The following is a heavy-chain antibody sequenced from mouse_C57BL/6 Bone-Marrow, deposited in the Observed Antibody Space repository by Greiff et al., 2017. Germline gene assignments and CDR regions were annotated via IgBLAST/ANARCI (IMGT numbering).Heavy chain of an antibody. CDR3: AREGYSGDFDY. V-gene: IGHV1-69*01. CDR2: IDPSDSYT. J-gene: IGHJ2*01. D-gene: IGHD2-12*01. Sequence: QVQLQQSGAELVMPGASVKLSCKASGYTFTSYWMHWVKQRPGQGLEWIGEIDPSDSYTNYNQKFKGKSTLTVDKSSSTAYMQRSSLTSEDSAVYYCAREGYSGDFDYWGQGTTLTVSS. CDR1: GYTFTSYW.